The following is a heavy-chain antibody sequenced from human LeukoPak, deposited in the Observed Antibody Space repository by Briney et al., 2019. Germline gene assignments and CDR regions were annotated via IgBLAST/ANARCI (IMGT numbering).Heavy chain of an antibody. D-gene: IGHD2-2*01. Sequence: ASVKVSCKASGYTFTSYDINWVRQATGQGLEWMGWMNPNSGNTGYAQKFQGRVTMTRNTSISTAYMELSSLRSEDTAVYYCARGPRYCSSTSCYSLYYYYMDVWGKGTTVTISS. CDR3: ARGPRYCSSTSCYSLYYYYMDV. CDR2: MNPNSGNT. V-gene: IGHV1-8*01. CDR1: GYTFTSYD. J-gene: IGHJ6*03.